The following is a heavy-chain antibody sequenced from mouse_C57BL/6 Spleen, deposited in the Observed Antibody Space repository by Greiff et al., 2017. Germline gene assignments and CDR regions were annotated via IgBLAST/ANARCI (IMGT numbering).Heavy chain of an antibody. CDR2: IYPGDGDT. CDR3: ARSYGSSSYYFDY. D-gene: IGHD1-1*01. Sequence: VKLVESGAELVKPGASVKISCKASGYAFSSYWMNWVKQRPGKGLEWIGQIYPGDGDTNYNGKFKGKATLTADKSSSTAYMQLSSLTSEDSAVYFCARSYGSSSYYFDYWGQGTTLTVSS. CDR1: GYAFSSYW. V-gene: IGHV1-80*01. J-gene: IGHJ2*01.